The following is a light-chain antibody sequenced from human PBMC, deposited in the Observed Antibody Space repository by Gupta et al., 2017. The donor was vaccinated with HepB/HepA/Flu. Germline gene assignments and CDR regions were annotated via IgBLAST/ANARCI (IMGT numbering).Light chain of an antibody. Sequence: NFMLTQPDSVSESPGKTVTISCTRSSGSIASNYVQWYQQRPGSAPTTVIYEDNQRPSGVPDRFSGSIDSSSNSASLTISGLKTEDEADYYCQSYDSSNSWVFGGGTKLTVL. CDR1: SGSIASNY. V-gene: IGLV6-57*03. CDR2: EDN. J-gene: IGLJ3*02. CDR3: QSYDSSNSWV.